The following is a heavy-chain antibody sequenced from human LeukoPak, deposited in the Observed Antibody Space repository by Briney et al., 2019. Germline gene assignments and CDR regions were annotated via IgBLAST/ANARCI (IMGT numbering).Heavy chain of an antibody. CDR2: ISGSGGST. J-gene: IGHJ4*02. V-gene: IGHV3-23*01. CDR3: AKDKHSWFENSLDY. D-gene: IGHD6-13*01. CDR1: GFTFSSYA. Sequence: GGSLRLSCAASGFTFSSYAMSWVRQAPGKGLEWVSAISGSGGSTYYADSVKGRFTISRDNSKNTLYLQMNSLRPEDTAVYYCAKDKHSWFENSLDYWGQETLVTVSS.